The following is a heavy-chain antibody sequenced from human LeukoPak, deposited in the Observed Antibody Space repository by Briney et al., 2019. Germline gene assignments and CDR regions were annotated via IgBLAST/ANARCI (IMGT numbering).Heavy chain of an antibody. Sequence: ASVKVSCKASGYTYTTDGISWVRQAPGQGLEWMGWISAYNGNTNYAQKLQGRVTMTTDTSTSTAYMELRSLRSDDTAVYYCARTSMIVVYLPDYWGQGTLVTVSS. V-gene: IGHV1-18*01. CDR2: ISAYNGNT. J-gene: IGHJ4*02. D-gene: IGHD3-22*01. CDR3: ARTSMIVVYLPDY. CDR1: GYTYTTDG.